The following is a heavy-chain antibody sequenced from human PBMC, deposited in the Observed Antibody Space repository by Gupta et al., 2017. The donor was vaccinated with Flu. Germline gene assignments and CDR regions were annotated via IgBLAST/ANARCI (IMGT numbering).Heavy chain of an antibody. D-gene: IGHD5-12*01. CDR3: AHLPTATGNLDH. J-gene: IGHJ2*01. CDR2: IRSKANNYAT. V-gene: IGHV3-73*02. Sequence: EVRLVQSGGGFVQPGGSLKLSCAASGFPFRNSAMHWVRQASGKGLEWIGRIRSKANNYATEYIASVEGRFTTSRDDSTYTTYLQMSSLKTEDTAVYYCAHLPTATGNLDHWGRGTLVIVSS. CDR1: GFPFRNSA.